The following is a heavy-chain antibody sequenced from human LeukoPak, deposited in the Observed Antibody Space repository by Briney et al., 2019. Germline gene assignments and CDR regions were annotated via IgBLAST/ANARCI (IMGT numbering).Heavy chain of an antibody. V-gene: IGHV3-30*18. Sequence: GGSLRLSCAASGFTFSSYGMHWVRQAPGKGLEWVAVISYDGSNKYYADSVKSRFTISRDNSKNTLYLQMNSLRAEDTAVYYCAKGGSRGAEVDYWGQGTLVTVSS. J-gene: IGHJ4*02. D-gene: IGHD3-10*01. CDR2: ISYDGSNK. CDR3: AKGGSRGAEVDY. CDR1: GFTFSSYG.